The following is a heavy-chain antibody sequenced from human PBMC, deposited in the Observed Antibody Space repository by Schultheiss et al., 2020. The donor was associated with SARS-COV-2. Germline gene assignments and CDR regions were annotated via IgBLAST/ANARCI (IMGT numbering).Heavy chain of an antibody. CDR1: GGTFSSYA. V-gene: IGHV1-18*01. CDR2: ISAYNGNT. Sequence: ASVKVSCKASGGTFSSYAISWVRQAPGQGLEWMGWISAYNGNTNYAQKLQGRVTMTTDTSTSTAYMELRSMRSDDTAVYYCARESPYCSGGSCYDYWGQGTLVTV. D-gene: IGHD2-15*01. J-gene: IGHJ4*02. CDR3: ARESPYCSGGSCYDY.